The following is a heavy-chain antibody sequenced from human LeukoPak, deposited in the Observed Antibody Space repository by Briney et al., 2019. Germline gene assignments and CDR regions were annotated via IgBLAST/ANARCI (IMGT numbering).Heavy chain of an antibody. CDR3: ASPIMTTATGAFDI. Sequence: ASVKVTCKASGYTFTSYDINWVRQATGQGLEWMGWMNPNSGNTGYAQKFQGRVTMTRNTSISTAYMELSSLRSEDTAVYYCASPIMTTATGAFDIWGQGTVVTVSS. J-gene: IGHJ3*02. V-gene: IGHV1-8*01. CDR1: GYTFTSYD. CDR2: MNPNSGNT. D-gene: IGHD4-17*01.